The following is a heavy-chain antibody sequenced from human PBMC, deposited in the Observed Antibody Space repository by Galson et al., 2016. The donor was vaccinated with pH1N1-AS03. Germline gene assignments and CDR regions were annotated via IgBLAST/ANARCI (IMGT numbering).Heavy chain of an antibody. CDR3: ASAIAAAGSS. V-gene: IGHV3-7*01. Sequence: LRLSCAASGFPFNTYWIHWVRQAPGKGLEWVANIKQDGSEKYYVDSVKGRFTISRDNAKNSLYLQMNSLRAEDTAVYYCASAIAAAGSSWGQGTLVTVSS. CDR2: IKQDGSEK. J-gene: IGHJ5*02. CDR1: GFPFNTYW. D-gene: IGHD6-13*01.